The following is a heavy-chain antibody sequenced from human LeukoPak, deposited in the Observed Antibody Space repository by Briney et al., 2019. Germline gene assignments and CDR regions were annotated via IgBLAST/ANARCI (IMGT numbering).Heavy chain of an antibody. CDR3: ARCLKYNWFDP. J-gene: IGHJ5*02. V-gene: IGHV4-61*02. Sequence: PSETLSLTCTVSGGSISSGSYYWSWIRQPAGKGLEWIGRIYTSGSTNYNPSLKSRVTISVDTSKNQFSLKLSSVTAADTAVYYCARCLKYNWFDPWGQGTLVTVSS. CDR1: GGSISSGSYY. CDR2: IYTSGST.